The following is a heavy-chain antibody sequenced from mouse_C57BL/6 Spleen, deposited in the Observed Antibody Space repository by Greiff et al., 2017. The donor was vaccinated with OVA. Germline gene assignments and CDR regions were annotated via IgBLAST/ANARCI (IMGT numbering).Heavy chain of an antibody. CDR1: GFTFSNYW. V-gene: IGHV6-3*01. Sequence: EVHLVESGGGLVQPGGSMKLSCVASGFTFSNYWMNWVRQSPEKGLEWVAQIRLKSDNYATHYAESVKGRFTISRDDSKSSVYLQMNNLRAEDTGIYYCTVTTVVARYYFDYWGQGTTLTVSS. CDR2: IRLKSDNYAT. CDR3: TVTTVVARYYFDY. J-gene: IGHJ2*01. D-gene: IGHD1-1*01.